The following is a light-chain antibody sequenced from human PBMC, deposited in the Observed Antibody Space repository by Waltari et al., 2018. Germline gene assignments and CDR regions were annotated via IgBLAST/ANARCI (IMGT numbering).Light chain of an antibody. J-gene: IGLJ2*01. Sequence: FILTQPHSLSESPGKTVTISCTRSSGSIASTYVQWYQQRPGSSPTTVIYEDDQRPSGVPDRFSGSIDGSSNSASLTISGLKTEDESDYYCQSYDSTTVIFGGGTKLTVL. CDR3: QSYDSTTVI. CDR1: SGSIASTY. CDR2: EDD. V-gene: IGLV6-57*01.